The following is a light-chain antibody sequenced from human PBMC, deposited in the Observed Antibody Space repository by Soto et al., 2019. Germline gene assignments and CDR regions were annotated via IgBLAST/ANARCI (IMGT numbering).Light chain of an antibody. V-gene: IGLV2-14*01. CDR2: DVN. J-gene: IGLJ1*01. CDR1: SSDVGGYNS. CDR3: SSYTSSSTLYV. Sequence: QSALTQAASVSGSPGQSITISCTGTSSDVGGYNSVSWYQQHPGKAPKLMIYDVNNRPSGVSNRFSGSKSGNTASLTISGLQAEDEADYYCSSYTSSSTLYVFGTGTKLTVL.